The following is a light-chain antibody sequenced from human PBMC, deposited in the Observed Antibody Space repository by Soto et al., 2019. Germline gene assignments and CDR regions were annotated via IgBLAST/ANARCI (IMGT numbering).Light chain of an antibody. J-gene: IGKJ4*01. CDR2: GAS. CDR1: QSVSSN. Sequence: EIVMTQSPATLSVSPGERATLSCRASQSVSSNLAWYQQKPGQAPRLLIYGASTRATGIPARFSGSGSGTEFTLPISSLQSEDFAVYYCQQYNNWPQAFGGGTKVEIK. CDR3: QQYNNWPQA. V-gene: IGKV3-15*01.